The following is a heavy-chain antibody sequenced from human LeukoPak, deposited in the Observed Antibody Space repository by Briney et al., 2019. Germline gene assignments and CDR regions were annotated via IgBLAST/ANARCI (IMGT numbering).Heavy chain of an antibody. CDR3: ATVKRDCSGGTCYSYDY. V-gene: IGHV3-23*01. CDR2: ISSNADIT. J-gene: IGHJ4*02. D-gene: IGHD2-15*01. CDR1: RFTFNTYA. Sequence: GGSLRLSCVATRFTFNTYAVNWVRQAPGKGLEWVSAISSNADITYYADSVRGRFAISRDNSKNTVFLQMNSLRAEDTAVYYCATVKRDCSGGTCYSYDYWGQGTLVTVSS.